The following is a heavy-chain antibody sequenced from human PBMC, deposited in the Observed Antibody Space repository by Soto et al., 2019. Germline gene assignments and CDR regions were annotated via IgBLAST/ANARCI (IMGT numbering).Heavy chain of an antibody. V-gene: IGHV1-69*13. CDR3: ARPRITMVRGVSDYYGMDV. Sequence: SVKVSCKASGGTFSSYAISWVRQAPGQGLEWMGGIIPIFGTANYAQKFQGRVTITADESTSTAYMELSSLRSEDTAVYYCARPRITMVRGVSDYYGMDVSGQGTTVTVS. J-gene: IGHJ6*02. CDR2: IIPIFGTA. CDR1: GGTFSSYA. D-gene: IGHD3-10*01.